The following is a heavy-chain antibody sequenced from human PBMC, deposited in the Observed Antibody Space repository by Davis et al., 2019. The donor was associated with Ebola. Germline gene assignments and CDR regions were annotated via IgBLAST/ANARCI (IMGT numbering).Heavy chain of an antibody. V-gene: IGHV1-69*04. D-gene: IGHD5/OR15-5a*01. CDR1: GGTFNSNA. Sequence: SVKVSCKASGGTFNSNAISWVRQAPGQGLEWMGKIIPILDIAHYAQKFQGRLTITADKSTRTAYMELNSLSSEDTAVYFCARAKGLIASSGGFDFWGQGTLVTVSS. J-gene: IGHJ4*02. CDR3: ARAKGLIASSGGFDF. CDR2: IIPILDIA.